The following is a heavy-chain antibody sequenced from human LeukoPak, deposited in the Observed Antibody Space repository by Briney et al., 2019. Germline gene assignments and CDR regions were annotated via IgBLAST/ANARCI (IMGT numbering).Heavy chain of an antibody. D-gene: IGHD5-24*01. CDR2: INRNGDST. CDR3: ARDHKGGDGADAFDI. J-gene: IGHJ3*02. CDR1: GFTFDDYG. Sequence: GGSLRLSCAASGFTFDDYGMSWVRQGPGKGLEWVSAINRNGDSTGYADSAKGRFTISRDNAKNSLYLQMNSLRAEDTALYYCARDHKGGDGADAFDIWGHGTMVTVSS. V-gene: IGHV3-20*04.